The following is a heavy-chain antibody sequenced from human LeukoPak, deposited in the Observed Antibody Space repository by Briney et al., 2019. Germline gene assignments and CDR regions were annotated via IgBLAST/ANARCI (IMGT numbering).Heavy chain of an antibody. CDR3: AKNGGWTFDY. J-gene: IGHJ4*02. CDR1: GFRFTNYW. V-gene: IGHV3-7*03. Sequence: QPGGSLRLSCAASGFRFTNYWMTWVRQAPGKGLEWVAIIKSDGSEKYYVDSVKGRFTISRDNAKNSLYLQMNILRAEDTAFYYCAKNGGWTFDYWGQGILVTVSS. CDR2: IKSDGSEK. D-gene: IGHD6-19*01.